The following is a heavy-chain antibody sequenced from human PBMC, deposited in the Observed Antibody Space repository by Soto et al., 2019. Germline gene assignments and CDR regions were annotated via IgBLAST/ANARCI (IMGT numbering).Heavy chain of an antibody. CDR3: AREGRETPFDY. V-gene: IGHV4-30-2*01. D-gene: IGHD1-26*01. CDR1: GASISSGGYS. CDR2: IYHSGST. J-gene: IGHJ4*02. Sequence: SETLSLTCAVSGASISSGGYSWSWIRQPPWKGLEWIGYIYHSGSTYYNPSLKSRVTISVDRSKNQFSLKLSSVTAADTAVYYCAREGRETPFDYWGQGXLVTVYS.